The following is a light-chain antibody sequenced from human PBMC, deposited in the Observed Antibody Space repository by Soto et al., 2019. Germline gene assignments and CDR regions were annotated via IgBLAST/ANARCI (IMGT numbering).Light chain of an antibody. J-gene: IGKJ5*01. CDR3: MQALQTLT. CDR2: LGS. CDR1: QSLLHSNGYNY. Sequence: DIVMTQSPLSLPVTPGEPASISCRSSQSLLHSNGYNYLDWYLQKPGQSPQLLIYLGSNRASGVPDRFSGSGSGAEFTLKSSRVEADDVGVYYYMQALQTLTFGQGTRLEIK. V-gene: IGKV2-28*01.